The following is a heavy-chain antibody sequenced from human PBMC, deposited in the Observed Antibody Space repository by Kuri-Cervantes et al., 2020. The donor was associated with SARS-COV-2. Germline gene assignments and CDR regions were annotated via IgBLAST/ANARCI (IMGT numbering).Heavy chain of an antibody. J-gene: IGHJ6*02. V-gene: IGHV4-34*01. CDR3: ARDPFGELRLLAYGMDV. CDR1: GGSFSGYY. D-gene: IGHD3-10*01. Sequence: GSLRLSCAVYGGSFSGYYWSWIRQPPGKGLEWIGEINHSGSTNYNPSLKSRVTISVDTSKNQFSLKLSSVTAADTAVYYCARDPFGELRLLAYGMDVWGQGTTVTVSS. CDR2: INHSGST.